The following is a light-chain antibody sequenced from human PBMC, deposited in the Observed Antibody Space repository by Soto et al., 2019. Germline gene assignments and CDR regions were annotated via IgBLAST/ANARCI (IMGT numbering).Light chain of an antibody. CDR3: CSYAGSRVV. CDR2: DVT. V-gene: IGLV2-11*01. J-gene: IGLJ2*01. CDR1: SSDVGGYNS. Sequence: QSALTQPRSVSGSPGQSVTISCTGTSSDVGGYNSVSWYQHHPGKAPKLMIYDVTKRPPGVPDRFSGSKSGNTASLTISGLQAEDEADYYCCSYAGSRVVFGGGTKLTVL.